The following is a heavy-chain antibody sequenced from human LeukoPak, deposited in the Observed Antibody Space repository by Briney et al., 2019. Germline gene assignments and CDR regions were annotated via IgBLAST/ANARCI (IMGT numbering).Heavy chain of an antibody. CDR1: GYSFTSYG. D-gene: IGHD6-13*01. CDR3: ARMTAASGQSLFDY. V-gene: IGHV1-18*01. CDR2: ISAYNGNT. Sequence: ASVTVSCKASGYSFTSYGVSWVRQAPGQGLEWVGWISAYNGNTKNAQKLQGRVTMTNDTSTSTAYMELRSLSSDDTAVYYCARMTAASGQSLFDYWGQGTLVTVSS. J-gene: IGHJ4*02.